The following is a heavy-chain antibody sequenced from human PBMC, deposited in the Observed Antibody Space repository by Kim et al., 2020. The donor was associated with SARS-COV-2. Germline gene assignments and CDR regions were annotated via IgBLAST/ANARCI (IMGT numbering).Heavy chain of an antibody. CDR1: GGSISSGGYY. CDR3: ARDSSVVDYYDSSGYYYGPPRGYWYFDL. D-gene: IGHD3-22*01. Sequence: SETLSLTCTVSGGSISSGGYYWSWIRQHPGKGLEWIGYIYYSGSTYYNPSLKSRVTISVDTSKNQFSLKLSSVTAADTAVYYCARDSSVVDYYDSSGYYYGPPRGYWYFDLWGRGTLVTVSS. CDR2: IYYSGST. J-gene: IGHJ2*01. V-gene: IGHV4-31*03.